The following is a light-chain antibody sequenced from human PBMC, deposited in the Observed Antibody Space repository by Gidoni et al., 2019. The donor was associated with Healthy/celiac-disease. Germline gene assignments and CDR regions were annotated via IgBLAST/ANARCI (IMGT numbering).Light chain of an antibody. CDR2: KAS. Sequence: DIQIPQSPSTLSASVGDRVTITFRASQSISSWLAWYQQKPGKAPKLPIYKASSLESGVPSRFSGSGSGTEFTLTISSLQPDDFATYYCQQYNSYPYTFGQGTKLEIK. CDR1: QSISSW. CDR3: QQYNSYPYT. J-gene: IGKJ2*01. V-gene: IGKV1-5*03.